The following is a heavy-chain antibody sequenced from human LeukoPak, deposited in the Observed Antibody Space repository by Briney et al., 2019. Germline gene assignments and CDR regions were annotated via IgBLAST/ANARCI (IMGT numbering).Heavy chain of an antibody. V-gene: IGHV3-23*01. CDR2: ISGSGGST. J-gene: IGHJ4*02. Sequence: GGSLRLSCAASGFTFSSYSMNWVRQAPGKGLEWVSLISGSGGSTYYADSVKGRFTISRDNSKNTLSLQINSLRAEDTAVFYCAKVRTGSGGYTYGVDYRGQGTLVTVSS. CDR1: GFTFSSYS. D-gene: IGHD5-18*01. CDR3: AKVRTGSGGYTYGVDY.